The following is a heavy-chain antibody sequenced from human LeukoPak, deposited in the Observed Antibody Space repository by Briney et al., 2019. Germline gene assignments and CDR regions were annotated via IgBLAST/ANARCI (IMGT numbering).Heavy chain of an antibody. Sequence: SQTLSLTCTVSGGSISSGGYYWSWIRQHPGKGLEWIGYIYYSGSTYYNPSLKSRVTISLDTSQNQFSLKLTSVTAADAAVYYCARLNSNGWQGGGHGFDPWGQGTLVTVSS. V-gene: IGHV4-31*03. J-gene: IGHJ5*02. CDR2: IYYSGST. CDR3: ARLNSNGWQGGGHGFDP. CDR1: GGSISSGGYY. D-gene: IGHD6-19*01.